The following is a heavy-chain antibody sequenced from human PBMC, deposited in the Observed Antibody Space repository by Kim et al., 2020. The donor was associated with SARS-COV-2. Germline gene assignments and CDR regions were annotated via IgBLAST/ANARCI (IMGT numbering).Heavy chain of an antibody. CDR2: IIPIFGTA. Sequence: SVKVSCKASGGTFSSYAISWVRQAPGQGLEWMGGIIPIFGTANYAQKFQGRVTITADESTSTAYMELSSLRSEDTAVYYCAIQGTYYYGSGSYPDPYYFDYWGQGTLVTVSS. V-gene: IGHV1-69*13. CDR1: GGTFSSYA. D-gene: IGHD3-10*01. CDR3: AIQGTYYYGSGSYPDPYYFDY. J-gene: IGHJ4*02.